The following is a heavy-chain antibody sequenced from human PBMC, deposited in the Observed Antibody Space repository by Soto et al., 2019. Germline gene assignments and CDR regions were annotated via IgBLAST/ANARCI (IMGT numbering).Heavy chain of an antibody. CDR1: VDAVKRCE. CDR3: AILPTIEYSSSPVYLNYYYYGMDV. V-gene: IGHV1-8*01. Sequence: EGALTVSHATSVDAVKRCESNWVGEDTGQGIEGLGWLTSNSGNTGYAQKFQGRVTMTRNTSISTAYMELSSLRSEDTAVYYCAILPTIEYSSSPVYLNYYYYGMDVWCQGTTVTVAS. D-gene: IGHD6-6*01. CDR2: LTSNSGNT. J-gene: IGHJ6*02.